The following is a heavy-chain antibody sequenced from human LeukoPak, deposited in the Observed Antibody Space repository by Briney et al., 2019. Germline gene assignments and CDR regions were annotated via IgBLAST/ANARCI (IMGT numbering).Heavy chain of an antibody. Sequence: PSETLSLTCTVSGGPISGYYWSWIRQPAGRGLEWIGRIYNSENTDYNPPLKSRVTMSIDTSKNQFSLKLSSVTAADTAVYYCARGPYTSGWFSFDYWGQGTLVTVSS. CDR3: ARGPYTSGWFSFDY. CDR1: GGPISGYY. J-gene: IGHJ4*02. D-gene: IGHD6-19*01. V-gene: IGHV4-4*07. CDR2: IYNSENT.